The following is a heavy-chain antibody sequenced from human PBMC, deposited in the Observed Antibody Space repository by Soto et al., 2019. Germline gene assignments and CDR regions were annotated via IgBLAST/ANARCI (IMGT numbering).Heavy chain of an antibody. CDR2: ISSAGDSS. V-gene: IGHV3-48*03. CDR1: GFTFSSYE. D-gene: IGHD2-2*01. J-gene: IGHJ4*02. CDR3: ARVYCSTTTCHVQPFDS. Sequence: EVQLVESGGGLAQPGGSVRLSCAASGFTFSSYEMNWVRQAPGKTLEWVSYISSAGDSSYYADSVKSRFTISRDNAKNSLYLQMNSLRVEDTAVYYCARVYCSTTTCHVQPFDSWGQGTLVTVSS.